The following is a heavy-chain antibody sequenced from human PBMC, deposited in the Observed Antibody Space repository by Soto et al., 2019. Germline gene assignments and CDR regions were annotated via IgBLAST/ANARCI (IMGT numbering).Heavy chain of an antibody. V-gene: IGHV1-69*02. Sequence: SVKVSCKASGGTFSSYTISWVRQAPGQGLEWMGRIIPILGIANYAQKFQGRVTITADKSTSTAYMELSSLRSEDTAVYYCARVTGDYSLSLYYYGMDVWGQGTTVTVSS. D-gene: IGHD4-17*01. CDR2: IIPILGIA. CDR1: GGTFSSYT. CDR3: ARVTGDYSLSLYYYGMDV. J-gene: IGHJ6*02.